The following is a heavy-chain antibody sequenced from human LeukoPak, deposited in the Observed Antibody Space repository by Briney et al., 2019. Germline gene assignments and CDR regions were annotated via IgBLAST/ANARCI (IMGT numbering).Heavy chain of an antibody. V-gene: IGHV3-7*01. Sequence: GGSLRLSCAASGFTFSSYWMSWVRQAPGKGLEWVANIKQDGSEKYYVDSVKGRFTISRDNAKNSLYLQMNSLRAEDTAVYYCARDLKYYDFWSGYRVYFDYWGQGTLVTVSS. CDR2: IKQDGSEK. CDR3: ARDLKYYDFWSGYRVYFDY. D-gene: IGHD3-3*01. CDR1: GFTFSSYW. J-gene: IGHJ4*02.